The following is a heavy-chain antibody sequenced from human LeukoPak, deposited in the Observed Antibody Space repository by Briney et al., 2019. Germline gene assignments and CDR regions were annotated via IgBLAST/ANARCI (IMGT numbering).Heavy chain of an antibody. CDR3: AREYPAGYSSSMGADY. Sequence: GGSLRLSCAASGFTFTDFYMSWIRQAPGKGLEWVANIKQDGSEKYYVDSVKGRFTISRDNAKNSLYLQMNSLRAEDTAVYYCAREYPAGYSSSMGADYWGQGTLVTVSS. V-gene: IGHV3-7*01. CDR2: IKQDGSEK. D-gene: IGHD6-13*01. CDR1: GFTFTDFY. J-gene: IGHJ4*02.